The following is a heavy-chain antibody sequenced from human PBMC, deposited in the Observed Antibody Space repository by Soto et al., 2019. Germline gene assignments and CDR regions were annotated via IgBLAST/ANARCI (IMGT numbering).Heavy chain of an antibody. J-gene: IGHJ4*02. V-gene: IGHV3-7*01. CDR1: GFTFSNHW. CDR2: INQDGSEE. CDR3: SRSLDS. Sequence: LRLSCSASGFTFSNHWMDWVRQAPGKGLEWVANINQDGSEEHYVDSVKGRFTISRDNAKNSLYLQMSSLTAEDSALYYCSRSLDSWGQGTLVTVSS.